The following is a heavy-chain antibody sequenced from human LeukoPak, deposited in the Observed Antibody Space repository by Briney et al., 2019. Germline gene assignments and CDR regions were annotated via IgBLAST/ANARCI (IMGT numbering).Heavy chain of an antibody. CDR3: ARGGRGYTYAPDAFDI. CDR2: IKSKTDGGTT. D-gene: IGHD5-18*01. Sequence: GGSLRLSCAASGFTFSNAWMSWVRQAPGKGLEWVGRIKSKTDGGTTDYAAPVKGRFTISRDDSKNTPYLQMNSLKTEDTAVYYCARGGRGYTYAPDAFDIWGQGTMVTVSS. J-gene: IGHJ3*02. V-gene: IGHV3-15*01. CDR1: GFTFSNAW.